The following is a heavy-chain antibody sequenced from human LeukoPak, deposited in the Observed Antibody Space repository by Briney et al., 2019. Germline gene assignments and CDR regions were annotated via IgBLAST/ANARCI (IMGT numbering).Heavy chain of an antibody. V-gene: IGHV1-69*04. CDR2: IIPILGIA. D-gene: IGHD3-10*01. Sequence: GASVKVSCKASGYTFTTYDIKWVRQATGQGLEWMGRIIPILGIANYAQKCQGRVTITADKSTSTAYMELSSLRSEDTAVYYCARALGEWLEDSFDYWGQGTLVTVSS. CDR3: ARALGEWLEDSFDY. CDR1: GYTFTTYD. J-gene: IGHJ4*02.